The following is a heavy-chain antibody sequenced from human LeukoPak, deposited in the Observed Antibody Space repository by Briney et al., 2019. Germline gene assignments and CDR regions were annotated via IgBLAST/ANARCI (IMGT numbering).Heavy chain of an antibody. CDR3: ARQLNYYDSSGQPYYFDY. J-gene: IGHJ4*02. CDR2: ISAYNYNT. Sequence: ASVKVSCKASGYTFTSYGISWVRQAPGQGLAWMGWISAYNYNTNYAQKLQGRVTMTTDTSTSTAYMELRSLRSDDTAVYYCARQLNYYDSSGQPYYFDYWGQGTLVTVSS. V-gene: IGHV1-18*01. CDR1: GYTFTSYG. D-gene: IGHD3-22*01.